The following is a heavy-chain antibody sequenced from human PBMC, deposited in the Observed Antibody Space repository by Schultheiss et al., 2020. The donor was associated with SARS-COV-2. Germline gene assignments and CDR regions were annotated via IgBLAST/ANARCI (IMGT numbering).Heavy chain of an antibody. CDR1: GFTFSTYP. Sequence: GSLRLSCAASGFTFSTYPMHWVRQAPGKGLEWVAVISYEGSKKDYADSVKGRFTISRDNSKKTLYLQMNRLRAEDTAVYYCARDRAYSDYYYYYMDVWGKGTTVTVSS. V-gene: IGHV3-30*04. CDR3: ARDRAYSDYYYYYMDV. CDR2: ISYEGSKK. J-gene: IGHJ6*03. D-gene: IGHD4-11*01.